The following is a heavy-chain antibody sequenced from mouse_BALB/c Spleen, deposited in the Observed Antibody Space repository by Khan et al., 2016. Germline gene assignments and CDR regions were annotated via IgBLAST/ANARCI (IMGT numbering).Heavy chain of an antibody. V-gene: IGHV2-6-7*01. CDR3: ARNGNYYYAMDY. J-gene: IGHJ4*01. CDR2: IWGDGST. CDR1: GFSLTGYG. D-gene: IGHD2-1*01. Sequence: QVQLKQSGPGLVAPSQSLSITCTVAGFSLTGYGVNWVRQPPGKGLEWLGMIWGDGSTDYNSALKSRLSISKDNSKSQVFLKMNSLQTDDTARYYCARNGNYYYAMDYWGQGTSVTVSS.